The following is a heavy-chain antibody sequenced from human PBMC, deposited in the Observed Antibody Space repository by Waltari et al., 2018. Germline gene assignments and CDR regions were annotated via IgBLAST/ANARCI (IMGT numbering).Heavy chain of an antibody. CDR3: ARVGYYGSGSYFDY. CDR1: GFTFSSYA. CDR2: ISSDGGST. V-gene: IGHV3-64*07. D-gene: IGHD3-10*01. J-gene: IGHJ4*02. Sequence: EVQLVESGGGLVQPGGSLRLSCAASGFTFSSYAMHWVRQAPGKGLEYVSAISSDGGSTYYADSVKGRFTISRDKSKNTLYLQMGSLRAEDMAVYYCARVGYYGSGSYFDYWGQGTLVTVSS.